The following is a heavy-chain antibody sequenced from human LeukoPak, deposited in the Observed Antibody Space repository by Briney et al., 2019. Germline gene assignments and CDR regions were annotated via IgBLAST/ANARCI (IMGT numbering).Heavy chain of an antibody. Sequence: PGGSLRLSCAASGFTFNDYYMSWIRQTPGKGLEWLSYINIGGTDTHYADSVKGRFTISRDNAKKSLYLEMNNLRAEDTAVYYCATDGAGFDTWGQGVLVTVSS. CDR1: GFTFNDYY. CDR3: ATDGAGFDT. CDR2: INIGGTDT. V-gene: IGHV3-11*01. J-gene: IGHJ5*02.